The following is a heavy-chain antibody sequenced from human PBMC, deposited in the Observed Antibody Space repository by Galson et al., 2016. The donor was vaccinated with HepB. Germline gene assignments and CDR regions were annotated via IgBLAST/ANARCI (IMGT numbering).Heavy chain of an antibody. CDR3: ATLTFPLDY. CDR2: ISGSGANT. CDR1: GLTFHSFV. J-gene: IGHJ4*02. Sequence: SLRLSCAASGLTFHSFVMNWVRQAPGKGLEWVSAISGSGANTYYADSVKGRFTISRDNSKNTLHLQMKSLRAEDTAIYYCATLTFPLDYWGQGTLATVYS. D-gene: IGHD3-9*01. V-gene: IGHV3-23*01.